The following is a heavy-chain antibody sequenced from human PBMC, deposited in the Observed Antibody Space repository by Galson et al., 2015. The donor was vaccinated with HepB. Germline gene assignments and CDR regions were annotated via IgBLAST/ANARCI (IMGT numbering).Heavy chain of an antibody. CDR2: AYYRSTWHY. J-gene: IGHJ3*02. CDR1: GDRVSSRGVG. V-gene: IGHV6-1*01. Sequence: CAISGDRVSSRGVGWDWIRQSPSRGLEWLGAAYYRSTWHYDYAVSVKSRISLIPDTANNQFSLQLHPVTPEDTAVYYCARGFRNAFDIWGQGTVVTVSS. CDR3: ARGFRNAFDI.